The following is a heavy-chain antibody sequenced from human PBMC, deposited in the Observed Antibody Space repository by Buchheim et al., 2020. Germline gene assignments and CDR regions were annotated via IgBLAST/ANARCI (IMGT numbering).Heavy chain of an antibody. CDR2: INHSGST. V-gene: IGHV4-34*01. CDR3: ARARPRDCSSTSSRMSAFDI. D-gene: IGHD2-2*01. Sequence: QVQLQQWGAGLLKPSETLSLTCAVYGGSFSGYYWSWIRQPPGKGLEWIGEINHSGSTNYNPSLKSRVTISVDTSKNQFSLKLSSVTAADTAVYYCARARPRDCSSTSSRMSAFDIWGQGT. CDR1: GGSFSGYY. J-gene: IGHJ3*02.